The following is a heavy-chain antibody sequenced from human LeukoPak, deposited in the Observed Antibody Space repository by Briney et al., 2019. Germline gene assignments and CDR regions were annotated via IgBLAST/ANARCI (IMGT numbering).Heavy chain of an antibody. D-gene: IGHD4-17*01. CDR2: ISGSGGST. CDR1: GFTFSSYA. CDR3: AKDQAVTTSGAFDI. V-gene: IGHV3-23*01. Sequence: GGSLRLSCAASGFTFSSYAMSWVRQAPGKGLKWVSAISGSGGSTYYADSVKGRFTISRDNSKNTLYLQMKSLRAEDTAVYYCAKDQAVTTSGAFDIWGQGTMVTVSS. J-gene: IGHJ3*02.